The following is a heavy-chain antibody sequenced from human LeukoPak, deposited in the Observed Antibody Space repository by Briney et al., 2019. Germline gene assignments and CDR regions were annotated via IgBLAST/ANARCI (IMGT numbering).Heavy chain of an antibody. Sequence: GASVKVSRKASGYTFTSYGISWVRQAPGQGLEWMGWISVYNGNTNYAQNLQGRVTMTTDTSTSTAYMELRSLRSDDTAVYYCARGHDFWSGYYLRTDYYGMDVWGQGTTVTVSS. V-gene: IGHV1-18*01. CDR1: GYTFTSYG. CDR2: ISVYNGNT. CDR3: ARGHDFWSGYYLRTDYYGMDV. J-gene: IGHJ6*02. D-gene: IGHD3-3*01.